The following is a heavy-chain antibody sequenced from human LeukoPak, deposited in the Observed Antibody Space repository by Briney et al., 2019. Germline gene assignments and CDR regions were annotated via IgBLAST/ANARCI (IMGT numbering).Heavy chain of an antibody. D-gene: IGHD3-22*01. CDR3: AREDYYYDSSGYYYYFDY. J-gene: IGHJ4*02. CDR2: ISAYNGNT. Sequence: ASVKVSCKASGYTFTSYGISWVRQGPGQGLEWMGWISAYNGNTNYAQKLQGRVTMTTDTSTSTAYMELRSLRSDDTAVYYCAREDYYYDSSGYYYYFDYWGQGTLVTVSS. CDR1: GYTFTSYG. V-gene: IGHV1-18*01.